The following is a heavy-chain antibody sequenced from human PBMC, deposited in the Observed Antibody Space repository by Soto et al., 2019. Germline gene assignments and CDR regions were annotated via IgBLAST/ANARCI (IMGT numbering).Heavy chain of an antibody. CDR1: GFTFSNYG. Sequence: GGSLRLSCAASGFTFSNYGMHWVRQAPGKGLEWVAVISYDGSNKYYADSVKGRFTISRDNSKNTLYLQMHSLRAEDTSLYYCGAGQFFSDYWGQGALVTVSS. D-gene: IGHD6-19*01. CDR2: ISYDGSNK. V-gene: IGHV3-30*03. J-gene: IGHJ4*02. CDR3: GAGQFFSDY.